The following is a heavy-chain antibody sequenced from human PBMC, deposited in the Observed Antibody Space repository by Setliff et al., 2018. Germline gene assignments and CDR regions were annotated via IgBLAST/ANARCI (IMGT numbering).Heavy chain of an antibody. CDR2: IYYRGST. CDR1: GGSFSGYY. D-gene: IGHD3-10*01. CDR3: ARSSSGSPHYYYAMDV. J-gene: IGHJ6*02. V-gene: IGHV4-34*01. Sequence: LSLTCAVYGGSFSGYYWSWIRQPPGKGLEWIGSIYYRGSTYHNPSLKSRVTVSVDTSKNQFSLKLSSVTAADTAVYYCARSSSGSPHYYYAMDVWGQGTTVTVSS.